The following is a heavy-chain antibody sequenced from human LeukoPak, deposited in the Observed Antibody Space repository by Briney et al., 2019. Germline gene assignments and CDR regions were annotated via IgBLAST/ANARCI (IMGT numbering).Heavy chain of an antibody. J-gene: IGHJ6*03. V-gene: IGHV3-30*02. CDR1: GFTFSSYG. CDR3: AKDFGLGRGHWDYYHYMDV. D-gene: IGHD3-16*01. Sequence: GGSLRLSCAASGFTFSSYGMHWVRQAPGKGLEWVAFIRYDGSNKYYADSVKGRFTISRDNSKNTLYLQMNSLRAEDTAVYYCAKDFGLGRGHWDYYHYMDVWGKGTTVTISS. CDR2: IRYDGSNK.